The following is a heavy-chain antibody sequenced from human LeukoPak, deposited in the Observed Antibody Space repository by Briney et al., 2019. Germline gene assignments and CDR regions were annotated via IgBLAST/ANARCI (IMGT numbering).Heavy chain of an antibody. CDR1: GFTFNNFG. CDR2: ISYDTSNI. Sequence: GKSLRLSCAASGFTFNNFGMHWVRQAPGKGLEWVAVISYDTSNIYYADSVKGRFTISRDNSKNTLYLQMNSLRAEDTAVYYCAKDRDYFDYWGQGTLVTVSS. V-gene: IGHV3-30*18. J-gene: IGHJ4*02. CDR3: AKDRDYFDY.